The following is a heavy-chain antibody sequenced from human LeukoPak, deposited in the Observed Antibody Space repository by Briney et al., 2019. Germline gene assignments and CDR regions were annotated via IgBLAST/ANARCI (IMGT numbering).Heavy chain of an antibody. D-gene: IGHD6-19*01. CDR3: TKASYSSGWYGGGSS. V-gene: IGHV3-23*01. CDR1: GFTFSTYT. CDR2: ISGSGGST. J-gene: IGHJ5*02. Sequence: GGSLRLSCAASGFTFSTYTLNWVRQAPGKGLEWVSAISGSGGSTFYADSVKGRFTISRDNSKNTLYLQMNTLRAEDTAVYYCTKASYSSGWYGGGSSWGQGTLVTVSS.